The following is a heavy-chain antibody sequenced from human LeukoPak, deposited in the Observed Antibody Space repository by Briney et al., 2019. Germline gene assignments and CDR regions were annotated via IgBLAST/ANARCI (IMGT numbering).Heavy chain of an antibody. V-gene: IGHV4-39*01. CDR3: ARPGNNSSGWYYFDY. Sequence: SETLSLTCTVSGGSISSSSYYWGWIRQPPGTGLEWIGSIYHSGSTYHNPSLKSRVTISVDTSKNQFSLKLSSVTAADTAVYYCARPGNNSSGWYYFDYWGQGTLVTVSS. CDR2: IYHSGST. CDR1: GGSISSSSYY. J-gene: IGHJ4*02. D-gene: IGHD6-19*01.